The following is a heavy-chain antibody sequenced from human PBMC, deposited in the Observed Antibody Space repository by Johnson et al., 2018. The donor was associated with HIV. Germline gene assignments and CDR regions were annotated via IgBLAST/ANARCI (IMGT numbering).Heavy chain of an antibody. D-gene: IGHD1-26*01. CDR1: GFTFSSYA. CDR3: ARDREASASGDAFDI. J-gene: IGHJ3*02. CDR2: ISSNGGST. Sequence: VQLVESGGGLVQPGGSLRLSCAASGFTFSSYAMHWVRQAPGKGLEYVSAISSNGGSTYYANSVKGRFTISRDNSKNTLYLQMGSLRAEDTAVYYCARDREASASGDAFDIWGQGTMVTVSS. V-gene: IGHV3-64*01.